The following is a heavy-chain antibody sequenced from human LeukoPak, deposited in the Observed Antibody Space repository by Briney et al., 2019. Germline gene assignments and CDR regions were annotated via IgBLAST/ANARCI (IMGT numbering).Heavy chain of an antibody. CDR3: ARTPVVTPLVGDYYMDV. CDR1: GGSISSGSYY. V-gene: IGHV4-61*02. Sequence: SETLSLTCTVSGGSISSGSYYWSWIRQPAGKGLEWIGRIYTSGSTNYNPSLKSRVTISVDTSKNQFSLKLSSVTAADTAVYYCARTPVVTPLVGDYYMDVWGKGTTVTVSS. J-gene: IGHJ6*03. D-gene: IGHD4-23*01. CDR2: IYTSGST.